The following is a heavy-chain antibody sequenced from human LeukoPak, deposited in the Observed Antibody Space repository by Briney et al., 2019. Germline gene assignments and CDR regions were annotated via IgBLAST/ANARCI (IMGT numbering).Heavy chain of an antibody. CDR3: VSGIGWLPDY. V-gene: IGHV3-7*03. CDR2: IKQDGREK. CDR1: GFTFSDYW. Sequence: GGSLRLSCAAFAGFTFSDYWMNWVRQAPGKGLEWVAIIKQDGREKLYVDSVKGRFTISRDNAKSSLYLQMNSLRAEDTAVYYCVSGIGWLPDYWGQGTLVTVSS. J-gene: IGHJ4*02. D-gene: IGHD6-19*01.